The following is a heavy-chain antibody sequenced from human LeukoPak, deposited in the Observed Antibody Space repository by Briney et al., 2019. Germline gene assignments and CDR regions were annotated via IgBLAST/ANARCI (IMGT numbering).Heavy chain of an antibody. D-gene: IGHD3-10*01. V-gene: IGHV4-4*02. CDR2: IYHSGST. J-gene: IGHJ4*02. Sequence: SGTLSLTCAVSGGSISSSNWWSWVRQPPGKGLEWIGEIYHSGSTNYNPSLKSRVTISVDKSKNQFSLKLSSVPAADTAVYYCARIPVGGTMVRGVRDWGQGTLVTVSS. CDR3: ARIPVGGTMVRGVRD. CDR1: GGSISSSNW.